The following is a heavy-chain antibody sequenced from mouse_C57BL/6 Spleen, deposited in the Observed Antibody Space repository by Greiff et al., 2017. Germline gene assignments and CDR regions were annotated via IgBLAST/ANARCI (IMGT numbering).Heavy chain of an antibody. D-gene: IGHD1-2*01. CDR1: GFTFSSYA. Sequence: EVKVVESGGGLVKPGGSLKLSCAASGFTFSSYAMSWVRQTPEKRLEWVATISDGGSYTYYPDNVKGRFTISRDNAKNNLYLQMSHLKSEDTAMYYCGRAQLLRLVGYFDVWGTGTTVTVSS. CDR2: ISDGGSYT. J-gene: IGHJ1*03. V-gene: IGHV5-4*03. CDR3: GRAQLLRLVGYFDV.